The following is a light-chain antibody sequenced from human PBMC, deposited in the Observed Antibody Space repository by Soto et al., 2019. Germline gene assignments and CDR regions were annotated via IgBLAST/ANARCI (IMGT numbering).Light chain of an antibody. J-gene: IGLJ3*02. CDR1: SSDVGGYNF. Sequence: QSALTQPASVSGSPGQSITISCTGTSSDVGGYNFVSWYQQYPGKAPKLMIYEVSNRPSGVSNRFSGSKSGNTASLTISGLQAEDEADYYCSSYTSSSTLNWVFGGGTKVTVL. CDR2: EVS. CDR3: SSYTSSSTLNWV. V-gene: IGLV2-14*01.